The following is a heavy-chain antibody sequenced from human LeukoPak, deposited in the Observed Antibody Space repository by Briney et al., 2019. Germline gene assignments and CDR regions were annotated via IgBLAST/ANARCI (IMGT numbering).Heavy chain of an antibody. CDR1: GYSFTSYW. D-gene: IGHD3-10*01. V-gene: IGHV5-51*01. CDR2: IYPGDSDT. Sequence: GESLKISCKGSGYSFTSYWIGWVRQMPGKGLEWMGIIYPGDSDTRYSPSFQGQVTISADKSISTAYLQWSSLKASDTAMYYCTRQSLSYYYGSGSSRHYYYYYMDVWGKGTTVTVSS. CDR3: TRQSLSYYYGSGSSRHYYYYYMDV. J-gene: IGHJ6*03.